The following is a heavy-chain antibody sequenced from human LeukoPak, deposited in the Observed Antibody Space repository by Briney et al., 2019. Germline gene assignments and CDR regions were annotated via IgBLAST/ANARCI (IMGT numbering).Heavy chain of an antibody. CDR2: ITTSGSTI. J-gene: IGHJ6*04. CDR3: AELGITMIGGV. D-gene: IGHD3-10*02. Sequence: GGSLRLSCAASGFTFSSYEMNWVRQAPGKGLEWVSYITTSGSTIYYADSAKGRFTISRDNAKNSLYLQMNSLRAEDTAVYYCAELGITMIGGVWGKGTTVTISS. CDR1: GFTFSSYE. V-gene: IGHV3-48*03.